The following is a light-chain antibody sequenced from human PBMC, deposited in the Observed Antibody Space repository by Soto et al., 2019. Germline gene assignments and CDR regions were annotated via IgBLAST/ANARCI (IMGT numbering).Light chain of an antibody. CDR1: SSDIGVYNH. Sequence: QSVLTQPASVSGSPGQSITISCTGTSSDIGVYNHVSWYQQHPGKVPKLMIFEVSNRPSGVSTRFSASKSVNTASLTISGLQAEDEANCYCTSFTSRSTLVFGTGTKATVL. CDR2: EVS. V-gene: IGLV2-14*01. CDR3: TSFTSRSTLV. J-gene: IGLJ1*01.